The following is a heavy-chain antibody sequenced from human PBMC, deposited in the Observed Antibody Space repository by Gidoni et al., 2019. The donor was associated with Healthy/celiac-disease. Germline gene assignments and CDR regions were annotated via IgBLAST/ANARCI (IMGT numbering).Heavy chain of an antibody. Sequence: QVQLQESGPGLVKPSETLSLTCTVSGGSISSYYWSWTRQPPWKGLEWIGYIYYSWSTNYNPSLKSRVTISVDTSKNQFSLKLSYVTAADTAVYYCARGPSRTAPVLYSSSWYFGMDVWGQGTTVTVSS. V-gene: IGHV4-59*01. CDR1: GGSISSYY. CDR3: ARGPSRTAPVLYSSSWYFGMDV. J-gene: IGHJ6*02. CDR2: IYYSWST. D-gene: IGHD6-13*01.